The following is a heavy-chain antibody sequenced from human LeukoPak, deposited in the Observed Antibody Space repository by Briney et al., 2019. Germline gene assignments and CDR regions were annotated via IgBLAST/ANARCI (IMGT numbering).Heavy chain of an antibody. CDR1: GGSFSGYY. J-gene: IGHJ4*02. CDR3: ARGSLPIAYCGGDCYSGFDY. CDR2: INHSGST. D-gene: IGHD2-21*02. V-gene: IGHV4-34*01. Sequence: SETLSLTCAVYGGSFSGYYWSWIRQPPGKGLEWIGEINHSGSTNYNPSLKSRVTISVDTSKNQFSLKPSSVTAADTAVYYCARGSLPIAYCGGDCYSGFDYWGQGTLVTVSS.